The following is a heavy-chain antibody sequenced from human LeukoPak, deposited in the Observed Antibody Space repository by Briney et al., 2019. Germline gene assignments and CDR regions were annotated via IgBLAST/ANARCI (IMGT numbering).Heavy chain of an antibody. CDR3: AKDLHYGSADY. Sequence: PGGSLRLSCAASGFTFSSYSVNWVRQAPGKGLVWVSSISSSSSYIYYADSVKGRFTISRDNAKNTLYLQMNSLRAEDTAVYYCAKDLHYGSADYWGQGTLVTVSS. CDR1: GFTFSSYS. CDR2: ISSSSSYI. V-gene: IGHV3-21*01. J-gene: IGHJ4*02. D-gene: IGHD3-10*01.